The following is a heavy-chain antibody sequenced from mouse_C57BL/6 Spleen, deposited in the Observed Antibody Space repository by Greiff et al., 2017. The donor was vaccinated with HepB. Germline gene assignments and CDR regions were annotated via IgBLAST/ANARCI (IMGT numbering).Heavy chain of an antibody. Sequence: VQLQQSGAELVKPGASVKMSCKASGYTFTSYWITWVKQRPGQGLEWIGDIYPGSGSTNYNEKFKSKATLTVDTSSSTAYMQLSSLTSEDSAVYYCARGDYGGFYYFDYWGQGTTLTVSS. J-gene: IGHJ2*01. CDR1: GYTFTSYW. D-gene: IGHD2-4*01. CDR3: ARGDYGGFYYFDY. V-gene: IGHV1-55*01. CDR2: IYPGSGST.